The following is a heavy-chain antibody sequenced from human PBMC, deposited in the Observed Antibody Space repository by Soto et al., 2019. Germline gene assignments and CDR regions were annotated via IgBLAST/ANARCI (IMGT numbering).Heavy chain of an antibody. V-gene: IGHV1-58*02. Sequence: QMQLVQSGPEVKKPGTSVKVSCKDSGFTFTSSAMQWVRQARGQRLERIGWIVVGSGNTNYAQKFQERVTITRNITTSTAFMKLTRLRSEDTAVYYCAAGHISRGSYPDYWGQGTLVTVSS. J-gene: IGHJ4*02. CDR1: GFTFTSSA. CDR2: IVVGSGNT. CDR3: AAGHISRGSYPDY. D-gene: IGHD1-26*01.